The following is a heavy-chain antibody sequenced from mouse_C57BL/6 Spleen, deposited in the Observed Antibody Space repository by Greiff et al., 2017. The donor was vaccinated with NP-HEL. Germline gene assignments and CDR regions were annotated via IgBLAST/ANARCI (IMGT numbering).Heavy chain of an antibody. CDR2: IDPSDSET. J-gene: IGHJ1*03. CDR3: ARGGSSSYWYFDV. CDR1: GYTFTSYW. Sequence: QVQLQQPGAELVRPGSSVKLSCKASGYTFTSYWMHWVKQRPIQGLEWIGNIDPSDSETHYNQKFKDKATLTVDKSSSTAYMQLSSLTSEDSAVYYCARGGSSSYWYFDVWGTGTTVTVSS. V-gene: IGHV1-52*01.